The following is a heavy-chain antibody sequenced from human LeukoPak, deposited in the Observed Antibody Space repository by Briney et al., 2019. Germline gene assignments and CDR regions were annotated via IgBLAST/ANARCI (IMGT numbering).Heavy chain of an antibody. CDR1: GFTFSSYW. V-gene: IGHV3-74*01. CDR3: ARAGVLAGIKLSAFDI. D-gene: IGHD4/OR15-4a*01. CDR2: INSDGSST. J-gene: IGHJ3*02. Sequence: GGSLRLSCAASGFTFSSYWMHWVRQAPGKGLVWVSRINSDGSSTSYADSVKGRFTISRDNAKNTLYLQMNSLRAEDTAVYYCARAGVLAGIKLSAFDIWGQGTMVTVSS.